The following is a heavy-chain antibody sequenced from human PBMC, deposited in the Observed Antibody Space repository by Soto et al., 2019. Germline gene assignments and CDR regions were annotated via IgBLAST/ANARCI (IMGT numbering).Heavy chain of an antibody. CDR3: AKVGPSYSSSWFFDY. V-gene: IGHV3-23*01. CDR2: ISGSGGST. J-gene: IGHJ4*02. D-gene: IGHD6-13*01. Sequence: SVRLSCAASGFTFSSYAMSWVRQAPGKGLEWVSAISGSGGSTYYADSVKGRSTISRDNSKNTLYLQMNSLRAEDTAVYYCAKVGPSYSSSWFFDYWGQGTLVTVSS. CDR1: GFTFSSYA.